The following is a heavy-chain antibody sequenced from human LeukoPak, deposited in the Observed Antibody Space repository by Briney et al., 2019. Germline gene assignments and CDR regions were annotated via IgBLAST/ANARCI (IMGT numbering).Heavy chain of an antibody. Sequence: GGSLRLSCAASGFTFSSYWMHWVRQAPGKGLEWVANIKQDGSEKHYVDSVKGRFSISRDNARNSLHLQMNSLRAEDTAVYYCARDCGILRTDCSDALDIWGQGTMVTVSS. CDR1: GFTFSSYW. V-gene: IGHV3-7*03. CDR3: ARDCGILRTDCSDALDI. CDR2: IKQDGSEK. D-gene: IGHD2-21*01. J-gene: IGHJ3*02.